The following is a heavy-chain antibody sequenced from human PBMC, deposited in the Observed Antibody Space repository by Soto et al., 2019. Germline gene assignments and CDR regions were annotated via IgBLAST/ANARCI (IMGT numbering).Heavy chain of an antibody. CDR3: ARVGYSGYDWTGKGMDV. V-gene: IGHV4-34*01. D-gene: IGHD5-12*01. CDR2: INHSGST. Sequence: SETLSLTCAVYGGSFSGYYWSWIRQPPGKGLEWIGEINHSGSTNYNPSLKSRVTISVDTSKNQFSLKLSSVTAADTAVYYCARVGYSGYDWTGKGMDVWGQGTTVTVSS. J-gene: IGHJ6*02. CDR1: GGSFSGYY.